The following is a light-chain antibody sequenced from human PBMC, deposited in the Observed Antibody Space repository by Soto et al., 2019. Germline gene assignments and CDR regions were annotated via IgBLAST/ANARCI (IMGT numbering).Light chain of an antibody. J-gene: IGLJ2*01. CDR2: EVS. V-gene: IGLV2-14*01. Sequence: QSALTQPASVSGSPGQSITISCTGTSSDVGGYEYVSWYQQHPGKAPKVMIYEVSNRPSGVSNRFSGSKSGNTASLTISGLQAEDEADYYCSSYTSSSTVVFGGGTKVTVL. CDR1: SSDVGGYEY. CDR3: SSYTSSSTVV.